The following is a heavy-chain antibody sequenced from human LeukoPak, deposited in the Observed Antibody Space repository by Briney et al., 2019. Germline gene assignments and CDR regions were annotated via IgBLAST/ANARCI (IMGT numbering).Heavy chain of an antibody. J-gene: IGHJ6*03. V-gene: IGHV1-8*01. Sequence: ASVKVSCKASGYTFTSYDINWVRQATGQGLEWMGWMNPNSGNTGYAQKFQGRVTMTRNTSISTAYMELSSLRSEDTAVYYCARGIRQQLVLLYYYYYYMDVWGKGTTVTISS. CDR1: GYTFTSYD. CDR3: ARGIRQQLVLLYYYYYYMDV. D-gene: IGHD6-13*01. CDR2: MNPNSGNT.